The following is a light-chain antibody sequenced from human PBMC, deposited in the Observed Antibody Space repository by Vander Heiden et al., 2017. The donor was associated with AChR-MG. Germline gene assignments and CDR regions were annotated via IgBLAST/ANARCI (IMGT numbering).Light chain of an antibody. J-gene: IGLJ1*01. Sequence: SHQLPQPPSVPVSPGQTLSLPCSGDKLGAKNACWYQQKPGQFLVLVIYEDSKRPSGNPERFAGSNAGNTATRTIGGTEAMDEDDYYGQAWDSSTGVFGTGTKVTVL. V-gene: IGLV3-1*01. CDR3: QAWDSSTGV. CDR1: KLGAKN. CDR2: EDS.